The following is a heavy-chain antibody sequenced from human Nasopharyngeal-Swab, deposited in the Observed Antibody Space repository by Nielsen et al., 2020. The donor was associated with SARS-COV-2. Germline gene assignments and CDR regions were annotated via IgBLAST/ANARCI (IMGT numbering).Heavy chain of an antibody. CDR2: ISYDGSDK. CDR3: ARDLGGYFDH. CDR1: GFTFSSYA. D-gene: IGHD3-16*01. V-gene: IGHV3-30-3*01. Sequence: GGSLRLSCAASGFTFSSYAMHWVRQAPGKGLEWVAVISYDGSDKYYADSVKGRFTISRDNSKNTLYLQMNSLRAEDTAVYYCARDLGGYFDHWGQGTLVTVSS. J-gene: IGHJ4*02.